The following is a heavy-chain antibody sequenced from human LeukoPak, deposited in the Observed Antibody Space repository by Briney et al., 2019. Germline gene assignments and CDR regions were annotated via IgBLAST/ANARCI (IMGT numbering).Heavy chain of an antibody. CDR2: ISSSSSYI. CDR1: GFTFSSYS. Sequence: GGSLRLSCAASGFTFSSYSMNWVRQAPGKGLEWVSSISSSSSYIYYADSVKGRFTISRDNAKNSLYLQMNSLRAEDTAVYYCAREGGGYYLSPFDYWGQGTLVTVSS. J-gene: IGHJ4*02. CDR3: AREGGGYYLSPFDY. V-gene: IGHV3-21*01. D-gene: IGHD3-22*01.